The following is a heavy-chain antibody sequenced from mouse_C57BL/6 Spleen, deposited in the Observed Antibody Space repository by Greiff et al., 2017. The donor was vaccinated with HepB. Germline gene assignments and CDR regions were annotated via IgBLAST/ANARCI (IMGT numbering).Heavy chain of an antibody. CDR3: ARRGDGSGYPCDY. Sequence: QVQLQQPGAELVMPGASVKLSCKASGYTFTSYWMHWVKQRPGQGLEWIGEIDPSDSYTNYNQKFKGKSTLTVDKSSSTAYMQLSSLTSEDSAVYYCARRGDGSGYPCDYWGQGTTRTVSS. V-gene: IGHV1-69*01. CDR2: IDPSDSYT. D-gene: IGHD3-2*02. J-gene: IGHJ2*01. CDR1: GYTFTSYW.